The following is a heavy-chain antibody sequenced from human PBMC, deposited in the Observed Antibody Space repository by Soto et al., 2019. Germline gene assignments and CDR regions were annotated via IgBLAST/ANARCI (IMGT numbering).Heavy chain of an antibody. D-gene: IGHD6-6*01. CDR3: AKVIRADSTSSNCYCFSGLDV. J-gene: IGHJ6*02. V-gene: IGHV3-30*18. Sequence: QVQLVESGGGVVQPGRSLRLSCAASGFTFRTYGMHWVRQAPGKGLEWLAVISNNGINKYYADSVKGRFTISRDNSRDTLFLQMNSLRGEDTAIYYCAKVIRADSTSSNCYCFSGLDVWGQGTTVTVSS. CDR2: ISNNGINK. CDR1: GFTFRTYG.